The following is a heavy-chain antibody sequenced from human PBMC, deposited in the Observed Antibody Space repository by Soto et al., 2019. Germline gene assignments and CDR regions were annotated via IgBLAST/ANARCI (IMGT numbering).Heavy chain of an antibody. D-gene: IGHD2-15*01. CDR1: GGSFSGYY. CDR3: ARGFLLAGGGSSRDYYYYYYGMDV. J-gene: IGHJ6*02. V-gene: IGHV4-34*01. CDR2: INHSGST. Sequence: SETLSLTCAVYGGSFSGYYWSWIRQPPGKGLEWIGEINHSGSTNYNPSLKSRVTISVDTSKNQFSLKLSSVTAADTAVYYCARGFLLAGGGSSRDYYYYYYGMDVWGQGTTVTVSS.